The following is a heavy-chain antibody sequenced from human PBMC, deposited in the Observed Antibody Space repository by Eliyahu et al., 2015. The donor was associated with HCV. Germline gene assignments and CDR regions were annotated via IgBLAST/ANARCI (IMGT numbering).Heavy chain of an antibody. D-gene: IGHD3-16*01. CDR3: VRDSLGDSVLDV. J-gene: IGHJ6*02. CDR2: ISDGGGGTT. Sequence: EEQLVESGGGLVQPGGSLRLTCAASGFTFSSYEVNWVRQAPGKGLEWLSYISDGGGGTTHYADSVKGRFTIARDNAKNSLYLQMNSLRVEDTAIYYCVRDSLGDSVLDVWGQGTTVTVSS. CDR1: GFTFSSYE. V-gene: IGHV3-48*03.